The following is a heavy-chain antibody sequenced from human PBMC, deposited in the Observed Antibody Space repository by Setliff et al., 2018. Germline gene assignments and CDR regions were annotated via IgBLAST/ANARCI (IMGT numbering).Heavy chain of an antibody. D-gene: IGHD1-7*01. CDR3: ARYITGTTPADY. Sequence: ASVKVSCKASGYTFTSYGISWVRQAPGQGLEWMGWNSVYARRFQGRVTMTIDTSTSTAYMELRSLRSDGTAVYYCARYITGTTPADYWGQGTLVTVSS. CDR2: NSV. CDR1: GYTFTSYG. J-gene: IGHJ4*02. V-gene: IGHV1-18*01.